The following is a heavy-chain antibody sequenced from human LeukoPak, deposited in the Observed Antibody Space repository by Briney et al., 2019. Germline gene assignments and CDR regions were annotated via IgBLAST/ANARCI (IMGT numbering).Heavy chain of an antibody. D-gene: IGHD2-2*01. Sequence: PSETLSLTCTVSGGSISSYYWSWIRQPPGKGLEWIGYIYYSGSTNYNPSLKSRVTISVDTSKNQFSLKLSSVTAADTAVYYCARGGGYCSSTSCLYHWGQGTLVTVSS. V-gene: IGHV4-59*01. CDR1: GGSISSYY. J-gene: IGHJ5*02. CDR3: ARGGGYCSSTSCLYH. CDR2: IYYSGST.